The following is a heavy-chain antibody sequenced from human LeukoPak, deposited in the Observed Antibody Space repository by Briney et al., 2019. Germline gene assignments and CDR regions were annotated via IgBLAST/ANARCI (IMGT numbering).Heavy chain of an antibody. J-gene: IGHJ4*02. CDR2: INQDGSEK. Sequence: PGGSLRLSCAASGFTFSSYWMGWVRQAPGKGLEWVANINQDGSEKYYVDSVEGRFTISRDNAQNSLCPQMNILRAEDTAVYYCARETSSGYSDHWGQGTLVTVSS. V-gene: IGHV3-7*05. D-gene: IGHD3-22*01. CDR1: GFTFSSYW. CDR3: ARETSSGYSDH.